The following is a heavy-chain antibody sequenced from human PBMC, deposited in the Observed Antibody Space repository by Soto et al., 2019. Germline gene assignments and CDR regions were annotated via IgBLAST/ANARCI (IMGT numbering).Heavy chain of an antibody. CDR1: GGSISSGGYY. CDR2: IYYSGST. D-gene: IGHD2-8*01. J-gene: IGHJ5*02. V-gene: IGHV4-31*03. CDR3: ARVRHSGYGTNGVCPPGGWFDP. Sequence: QVQLQESGPGLVKPSQTLSLTCTVSGGSISSGGYYWSWIRQHPGKGLEWIGYIYYSGSTYYNPSLKSRVTISVDTSKNQFSLKLSSVTAADTAVYYCARVRHSGYGTNGVCPPGGWFDPWGQGTLVTVSS.